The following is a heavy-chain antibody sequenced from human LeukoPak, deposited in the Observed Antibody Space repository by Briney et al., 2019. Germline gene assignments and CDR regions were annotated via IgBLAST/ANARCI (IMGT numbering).Heavy chain of an antibody. Sequence: SVKVSCKASGGTFSSYAISWVRQAPGQGLEWMGGIIPIFGTANYAQKFQGRVTITTDESTSTAYMELSSLRSEDTAVYYCARVKGVGYYYDSSGYGVSDYWGQGTLVTVSS. J-gene: IGHJ4*02. CDR3: ARVKGVGYYYDSSGYGVSDY. CDR1: GGTFSSYA. V-gene: IGHV1-69*05. CDR2: IIPIFGTA. D-gene: IGHD3-22*01.